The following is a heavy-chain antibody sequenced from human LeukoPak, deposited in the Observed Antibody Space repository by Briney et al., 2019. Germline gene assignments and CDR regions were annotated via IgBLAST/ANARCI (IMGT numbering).Heavy chain of an antibody. CDR1: GYTFTSYY. Sequence: ASVKVSCKASGYTFTSYYMHWVRQAPGQGLEWMGIINPSGGSTSYAQKFQGRVTMTRDMSTSTVYMELSSLRSEDTAVYYCARVGYYYDSSGYYLDYWGQGTLVTVSS. CDR2: INPSGGST. CDR3: ARVGYYYDSSGYYLDY. J-gene: IGHJ4*02. V-gene: IGHV1-46*01. D-gene: IGHD3-22*01.